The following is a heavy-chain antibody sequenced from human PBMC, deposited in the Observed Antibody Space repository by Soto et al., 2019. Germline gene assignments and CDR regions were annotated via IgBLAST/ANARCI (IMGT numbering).Heavy chain of an antibody. CDR1: GGSISSSSYY. CDR2: IYYSGST. D-gene: IGHD3-16*01. V-gene: IGHV4-39*01. J-gene: IGHJ6*02. CDR3: ARPALWGSYYYYGMDV. Sequence: PSETLSLTCTVSGGSISSSSYYWGWIRQPPGKGLEWIGSIYYSGSTYYNPSLKSRVTISVDTSKNQFSLKLSSVTAADTAVYYCARPALWGSYYYYGMDVWGQGTTVT.